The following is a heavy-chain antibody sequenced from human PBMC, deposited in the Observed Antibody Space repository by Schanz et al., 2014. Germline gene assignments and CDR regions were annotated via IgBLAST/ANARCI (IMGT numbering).Heavy chain of an antibody. V-gene: IGHV1-2*02. Sequence: QVQLVQSGADVKKPGASVKVSCKASGNTLSAYYIHWIRQAPGQGLEWMGWIDPNSGGTNYAQKFQGRVTMTSDTSITTVYMEVNSLTSDDTAVFYCARDRRLQRQSGWDYWGQGTLVTVSS. D-gene: IGHD3-10*01. CDR2: IDPNSGGT. CDR1: GNTLSAYY. CDR3: ARDRRLQRQSGWDY. J-gene: IGHJ4*02.